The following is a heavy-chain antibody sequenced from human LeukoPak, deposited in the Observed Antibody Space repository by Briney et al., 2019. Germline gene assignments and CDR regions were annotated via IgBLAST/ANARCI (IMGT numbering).Heavy chain of an antibody. Sequence: SQTLSLTCAISGDSVSSNSAAWNWIRQSPSRGLEWLGRTYYRSKWYNDYAVSVKSRITINPDTSKNQFSLQLNSVTPEDTAVYYCARDLEGLMDPVEMSDAFDIWGQGTMVTVSS. CDR1: GDSVSSNSAA. CDR2: TYYRSKWYN. J-gene: IGHJ3*02. CDR3: ARDLEGLMDPVEMSDAFDI. V-gene: IGHV6-1*01. D-gene: IGHD2-8*01.